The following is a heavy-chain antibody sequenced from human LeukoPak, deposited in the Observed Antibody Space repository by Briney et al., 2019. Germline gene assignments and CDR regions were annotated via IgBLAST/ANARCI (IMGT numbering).Heavy chain of an antibody. V-gene: IGHV3-30*04. CDR3: ANQAVAGYFDY. Sequence: GGSLRLSCAASGFTFSSYAMHWVRQAPGKGLEWVAVISYDGSNKYYADSVKGRFTISRDNSKNTLYLQMNSLRAEDTAVYYCANQAVAGYFDYWGQGTLVTVSS. J-gene: IGHJ4*02. CDR1: GFTFSSYA. D-gene: IGHD6-19*01. CDR2: ISYDGSNK.